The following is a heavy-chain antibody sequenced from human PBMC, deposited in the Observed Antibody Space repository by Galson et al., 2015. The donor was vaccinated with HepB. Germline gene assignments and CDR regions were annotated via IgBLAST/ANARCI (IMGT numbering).Heavy chain of an antibody. D-gene: IGHD3-16*01. CDR2: IYYSGST. J-gene: IGHJ4*02. Sequence: LSLTCTVSGGSISSYYWSWIRQPPGKGLEWIGYIYYSGSTNYNPSLKSRVTISVDTSKNQFSLKLSSVTAADTAVYYCARTGGKNRNFDYWGQGTLVTVSS. CDR1: GGSISSYY. CDR3: ARTGGKNRNFDY. V-gene: IGHV4-59*01.